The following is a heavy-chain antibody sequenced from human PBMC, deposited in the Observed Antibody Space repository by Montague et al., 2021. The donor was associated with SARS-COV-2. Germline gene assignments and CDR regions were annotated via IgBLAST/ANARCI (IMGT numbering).Heavy chain of an antibody. J-gene: IGHJ4*02. Sequence: SRSLSLSASGFTFSSYRMSWVRQAPGKGLEWVANIKQDGSEKYYVDSVKGRFSISRDNAKNSLYLQMSSLRAEDTAMYYCTRLGWGYSDGLDYWGQGTLVTVSS. CDR1: GFTFSSYR. CDR2: IKQDGSEK. CDR3: TRLGWGYSDGLDY. D-gene: IGHD5-18*01. V-gene: IGHV3-7*01.